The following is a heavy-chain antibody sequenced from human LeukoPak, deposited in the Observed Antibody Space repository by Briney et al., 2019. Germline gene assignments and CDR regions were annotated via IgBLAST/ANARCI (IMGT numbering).Heavy chain of an antibody. D-gene: IGHD3-22*01. CDR2: ISAYNGNT. J-gene: IGHJ5*02. CDR3: AREGSLHLSGDYYLSWFDP. Sequence: ASVKVSCKTSGFTFNTYGIAWVRQAPGQGLEWMGWISAYNGNTNYAQNLQDRVTMTTDTSTTTAYMELRGLRSDDTAVYYCAREGSLHLSGDYYLSWFDPWGQGTLVTVSS. CDR1: GFTFNTYG. V-gene: IGHV1-18*01.